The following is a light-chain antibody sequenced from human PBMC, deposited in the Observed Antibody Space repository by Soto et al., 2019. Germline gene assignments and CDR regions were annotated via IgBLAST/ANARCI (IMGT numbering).Light chain of an antibody. Sequence: QSALTQPASVSGSPGQSITISCTGTSSDVGSYNLVSWYQQHPGKPPKLMIYEVTKRPSGVSDRFSGSKSGNTASRTISGLQAEDEADYYCCSYASSSTYVFGPGTKVTVL. J-gene: IGLJ1*01. CDR3: CSYASSSTYV. CDR1: SSDVGSYNL. CDR2: EVT. V-gene: IGLV2-23*02.